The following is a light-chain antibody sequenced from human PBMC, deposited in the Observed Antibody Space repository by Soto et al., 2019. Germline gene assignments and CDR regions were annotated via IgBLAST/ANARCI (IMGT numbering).Light chain of an antibody. Sequence: EVVLTQSPATLSVSPGERATLSCRASQSVNSNLAWYQQKPGQAPRLLIYGASTRATDIPARFSGSGSGTEFTLIVSSLQSEDFAVYSCQQYNSWPLTFGGGTNVEIK. CDR3: QQYNSWPLT. V-gene: IGKV3-15*01. CDR1: QSVNSN. J-gene: IGKJ4*01. CDR2: GAS.